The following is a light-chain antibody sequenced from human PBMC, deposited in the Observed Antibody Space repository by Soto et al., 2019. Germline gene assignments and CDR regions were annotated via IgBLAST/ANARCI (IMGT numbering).Light chain of an antibody. CDR2: AAS. Sequence: DIQMTQSPSSLSASVGDRVTITCRASQSISSYLNWYQQKPGKAPKLLIYAASSLQSGVPSRFSGSGSGTDFTLTISSLQPEDFATYYCQQSYSTPPTFGGGTKVRSN. CDR1: QSISSY. V-gene: IGKV1-39*01. J-gene: IGKJ4*01. CDR3: QQSYSTPPT.